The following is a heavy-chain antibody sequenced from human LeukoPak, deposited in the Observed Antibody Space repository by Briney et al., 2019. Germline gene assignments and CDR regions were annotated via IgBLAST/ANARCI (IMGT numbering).Heavy chain of an antibody. V-gene: IGHV3-48*01. CDR1: GFTFSTYS. Sequence: GGSLRLSCAGSGFTFSTYSMTWVRQAPGKGLEWLSYISSSGGIIHYADSVKGRFTISRDNAKNSLYLQMNSLRAEDTAVYYCAKDRGTSSSAYGMDVWGQGTTVTVSS. D-gene: IGHD6-6*01. CDR3: AKDRGTSSSAYGMDV. J-gene: IGHJ6*02. CDR2: ISSSGGII.